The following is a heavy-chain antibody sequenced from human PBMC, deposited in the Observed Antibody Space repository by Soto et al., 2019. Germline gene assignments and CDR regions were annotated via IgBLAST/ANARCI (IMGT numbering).Heavy chain of an antibody. CDR2: INSDGSST. CDR3: ARDNPADPPNCSSTSCSDTTLGY. D-gene: IGHD2-2*01. CDR1: GFTFSSYW. Sequence: GGSLRLSCAASGFTFSSYWMHWVRQAPGKGLVWVSRINSDGSSTSYADSVKGRFTISRDNAKNTLYLQMNSLRAEDTAVYYCARDNPADPPNCSSTSCSDTTLGYWGQGTLVTVSS. V-gene: IGHV3-74*01. J-gene: IGHJ4*02.